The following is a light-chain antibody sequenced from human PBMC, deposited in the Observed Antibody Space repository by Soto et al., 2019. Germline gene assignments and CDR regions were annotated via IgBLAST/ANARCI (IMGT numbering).Light chain of an antibody. J-gene: IGKJ1*01. CDR1: QTVSSN. CDR3: QQYDKWPWT. V-gene: IGKV3-15*01. Sequence: EIVMTQSPATLSVSPGERATLSCRASQTVSSNLAWYQQKPGQAPRLLIYGASTRATGIPARFSGSGSGTELTLTISSLQSEGFAVYYCQQYDKWPWTFGQGTKVEIK. CDR2: GAS.